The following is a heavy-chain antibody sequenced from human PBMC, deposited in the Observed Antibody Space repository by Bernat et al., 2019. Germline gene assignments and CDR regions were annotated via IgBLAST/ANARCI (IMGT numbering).Heavy chain of an antibody. CDR2: ISGSGGST. D-gene: IGHD2/OR15-2a*01. Sequence: EVQLLESGGGLVQPGGSLRLSCAASGFTFSSYAMSWVRQAPGKGLEWVSAISGSGGSTYYADSVKGRFTISRDNSKNTLYLQMNSLRSEDTAVYYCLRFLPRDWYFDLWGRGTLVTVSS. CDR1: GFTFSSYA. CDR3: LRFLPRDWYFDL. V-gene: IGHV3-23*01. J-gene: IGHJ2*01.